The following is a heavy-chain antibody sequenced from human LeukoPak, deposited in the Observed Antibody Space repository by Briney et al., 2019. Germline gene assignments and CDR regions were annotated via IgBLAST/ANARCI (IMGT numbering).Heavy chain of an antibody. CDR3: ASGWVLGDIDY. D-gene: IGHD1-26*01. V-gene: IGHV3-53*01. J-gene: IGHJ4*02. CDR1: GFTVSSNY. CDR2: IYSGGST. Sequence: GGSLRLSCAASGFTVSSNYMSGVRQAPGKGLEWVSVIYSGGSTYYADSVKGRFTTSRDNSKNTLYLQMNSLRAEDTAVYYCASGWVLGDIDYWGQGTLVTVSS.